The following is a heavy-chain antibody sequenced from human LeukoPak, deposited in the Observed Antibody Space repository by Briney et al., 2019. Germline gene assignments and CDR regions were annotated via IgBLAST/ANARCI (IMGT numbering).Heavy chain of an antibody. D-gene: IGHD2-2*01. CDR3: ARARRLVVPGVSLAY. Sequence: ASVKVSCKASGYTFTAYYMHWVRQPLGKGLGWLGWINPNSGGTNYAQKFQGRVTMTRDTSISTAYMELSRLRSDDTAVYYCARARRLVVPGVSLAYWGQGTLVTVSS. J-gene: IGHJ4*02. CDR1: GYTFTAYY. CDR2: INPNSGGT. V-gene: IGHV1-2*02.